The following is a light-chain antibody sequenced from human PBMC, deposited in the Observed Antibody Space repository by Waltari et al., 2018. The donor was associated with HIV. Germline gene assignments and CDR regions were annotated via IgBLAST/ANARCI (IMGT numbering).Light chain of an antibody. CDR1: SSDVGAYNS. CDR2: AAS. V-gene: IGLV2-8*01. CDR3: TSYAGNNLI. J-gene: IGLJ2*01. Sequence: QSALPQPPSASGSPGQSVTISCAGTSSDVGAYNSVSWYHHHPGKAPKLLISAASRPPSGVPDRFSGSKSGNTASLTVSGLQAEDEADYYCTSYAGNNLIFGGGTKMTVL.